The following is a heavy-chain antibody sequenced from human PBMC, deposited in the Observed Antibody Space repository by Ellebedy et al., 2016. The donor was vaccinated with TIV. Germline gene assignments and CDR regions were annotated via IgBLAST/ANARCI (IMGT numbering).Heavy chain of an antibody. D-gene: IGHD3-10*01. CDR1: GYTFTSYG. CDR2: ISAYNGNT. Sequence: ASVKVSXXASGYTFTSYGISWVRQAPGQGLEWMGWISAYNGNTNYAQKLQGRVTMTTDTSTSTACMELRSLRSDDTAVYYCARAPITMVRGVPMYYYGMDVWGQGTTVTVSS. V-gene: IGHV1-18*04. J-gene: IGHJ6*02. CDR3: ARAPITMVRGVPMYYYGMDV.